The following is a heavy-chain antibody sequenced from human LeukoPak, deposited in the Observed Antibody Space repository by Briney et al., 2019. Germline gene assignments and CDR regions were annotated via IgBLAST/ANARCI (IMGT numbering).Heavy chain of an antibody. D-gene: IGHD3-16*01. CDR1: GFIFSSFE. J-gene: IGHJ4*02. CDR2: ISDSGRII. CDR3: AGGPQYGGSFAY. V-gene: IGHV3-48*03. Sequence: PGGSLRLSCAASGFIFSSFEVAWVRQAPGKGLEWISYISDSGRIIKDADSVKGRLTISRDDTHNTVYLQMNSQRAEDTAIYYCAGGPQYGGSFAYWGQGTLVTVSS.